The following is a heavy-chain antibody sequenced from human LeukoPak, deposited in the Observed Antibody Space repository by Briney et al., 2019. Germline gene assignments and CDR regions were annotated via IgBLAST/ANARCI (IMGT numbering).Heavy chain of an antibody. CDR2: IYYSGST. CDR3: ARHLIVGATMAWFDP. V-gene: IGHV4-39*01. D-gene: IGHD1-26*01. J-gene: IGHJ5*02. CDR1: GGSISSSSYY. Sequence: PSETLSLTCTVSGGSISSSSYYWGWIRQPPGKGLEWIGSIYYSGSTYYNPSLKSRVTISVDTSKSQFSLKLSSVTAADTAVYYCARHLIVGATMAWFDPWGQGTLVTVSS.